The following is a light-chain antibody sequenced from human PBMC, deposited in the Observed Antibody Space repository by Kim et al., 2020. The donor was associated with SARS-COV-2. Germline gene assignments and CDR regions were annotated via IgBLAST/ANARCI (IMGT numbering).Light chain of an antibody. CDR2: AAS. CDR1: QGISSF. V-gene: IGKV1-9*01. CDR3: QHLNSYPRT. Sequence: SASVGDRVTITCRASQGISSFLAWYQQKPGKAPMLLIYAASTLQGGVPSRFSGSGSGTDFTLTISSLQPEDFATYYCQHLNSYPRTFGQGTKLEI. J-gene: IGKJ2*02.